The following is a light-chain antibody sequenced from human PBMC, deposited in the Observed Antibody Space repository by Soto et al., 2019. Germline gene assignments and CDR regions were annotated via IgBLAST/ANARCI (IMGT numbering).Light chain of an antibody. CDR2: GAS. V-gene: IGKV3-15*01. Sequence: EIVITQSPATLSVSPGESATLSCRASQSVSSNLAWYQQKPGQAPRLLMYGASTRAPGIPGRFSGSGSGTEFSLTIFSLQSEDFAVYYCQQYNNWPRTFGQGTKVDIK. CDR1: QSVSSN. CDR3: QQYNNWPRT. J-gene: IGKJ1*01.